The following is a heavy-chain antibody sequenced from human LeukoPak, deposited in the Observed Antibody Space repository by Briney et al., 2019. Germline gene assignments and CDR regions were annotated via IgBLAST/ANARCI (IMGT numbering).Heavy chain of an antibody. V-gene: IGHV4-34*01. D-gene: IGHD6-13*01. CDR3: ARGLSIAVPGGAKGVDY. CDR2: INHSGST. CDR1: GGSFSGYY. J-gene: IGHJ4*02. Sequence: TSETLSLTCAVYGGSFSGYYWSWTRQPPGKGLEWIGEINHSGSTNYNPSLKSRVTISVDTSKNQFSLKLSSVTAADTAVYYCARGLSIAVPGGAKGVDYWGQGTLVTVSS.